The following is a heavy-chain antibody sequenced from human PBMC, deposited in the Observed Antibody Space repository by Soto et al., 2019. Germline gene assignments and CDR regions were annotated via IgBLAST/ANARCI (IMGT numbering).Heavy chain of an antibody. J-gene: IGHJ6*02. CDR2: INHIEST. CDR3: ARTPRAVAGTAGMDV. Sequence: QVQLQQWGAGLLKPPETLSLTCAVYGGSLRTFYWSWIRQPPGKGLEWIGEINHIESTNYNPSLKSRVTISVDTSKNRFSLKVNSVTAADTAAYDCARTPRAVAGTAGMDVWGQGTTVTVSS. V-gene: IGHV4-34*01. D-gene: IGHD6-19*01. CDR1: GGSLRTFY.